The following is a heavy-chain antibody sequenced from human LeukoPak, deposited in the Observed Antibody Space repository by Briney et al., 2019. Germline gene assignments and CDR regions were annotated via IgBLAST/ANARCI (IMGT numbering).Heavy chain of an antibody. CDR3: ARHSLPKLLWFGEGQQNWFDP. CDR1: GGSISSESYY. CDR2: IYYSGST. Sequence: SETLSLTCTVSGGSISSESYYWSWIRQPAGKGLEWIGYIYYSGSTNYNPSLKSRVTISVDTSKNQFSLKLSSVTAADTAGYYCARHSLPKLLWFGEGQQNWFDPWGQGTLVTVSS. V-gene: IGHV4-61*10. D-gene: IGHD3-10*01. J-gene: IGHJ5*02.